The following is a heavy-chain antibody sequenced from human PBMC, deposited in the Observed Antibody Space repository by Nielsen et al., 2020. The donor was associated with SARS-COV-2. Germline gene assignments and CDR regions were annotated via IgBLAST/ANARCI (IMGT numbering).Heavy chain of an antibody. V-gene: IGHV1-3*04. J-gene: IGHJ4*02. Sequence: ASVKVSCKASGYTFTAYAIHWVRQDPGQRLEWMGWINSDSGNTKYSQKFRGRVTITRDTSASTAYMELSGLSSEDTAVYYCARDLEVGRGYPFHYWGQGTLVTVSS. CDR2: INSDSGNT. CDR3: ARDLEVGRGYPFHY. D-gene: IGHD3-16*02. CDR1: GYTFTAYA.